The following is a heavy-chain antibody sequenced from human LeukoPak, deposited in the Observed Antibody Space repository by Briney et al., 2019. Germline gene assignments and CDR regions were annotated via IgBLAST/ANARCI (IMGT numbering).Heavy chain of an antibody. Sequence: SETLSLTCTVSSGSIGSFYWSWIRLPPGKGLEWVGYIYYTGATYYNPSLKSRVTISLDTSKNQFSLKLSSVTAADAAVYYCARAGYSYGTGYYFDYWGQGALVTVSS. CDR3: ARAGYSYGTGYYFDY. D-gene: IGHD5-18*01. V-gene: IGHV4-59*01. CDR1: SGSIGSFY. CDR2: IYYTGAT. J-gene: IGHJ4*02.